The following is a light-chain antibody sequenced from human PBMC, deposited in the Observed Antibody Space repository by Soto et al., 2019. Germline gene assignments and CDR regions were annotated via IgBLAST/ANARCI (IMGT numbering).Light chain of an antibody. CDR3: MQATQWPHT. CDR2: KVS. CDR1: ESLVYPDGDTY. J-gene: IGKJ2*01. V-gene: IGKV2-30*01. Sequence: DVVMTQSPLSLPVTLGQPASISCRSSESLVYPDGDTYLTWFQQRPGQSPRRLFYKVSYRDSGVPDRFSGSGSATDFTLEISRVEAEDVGVYYCMQATQWPHTFGQGTKLEIK.